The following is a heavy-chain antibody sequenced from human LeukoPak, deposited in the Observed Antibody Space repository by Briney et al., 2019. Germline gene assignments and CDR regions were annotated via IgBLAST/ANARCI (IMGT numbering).Heavy chain of an antibody. J-gene: IGHJ3*01. CDR1: GYTLIDYY. V-gene: IGHV1-2*02. D-gene: IGHD2-8*01. CDR3: VRRYCTPHTCDSGHGFDV. CDR2: INPNTSGT. Sequence: ASVKVSCKPSGYTLIDYYMHWVRQAPGQGLEWMGWINPNTSGTKFAEKFQGRVSMSRDTSINTTYLALSSLKSDDAAVYYCVRRYCTPHTCDSGHGFDVWGQGTMVTVAS.